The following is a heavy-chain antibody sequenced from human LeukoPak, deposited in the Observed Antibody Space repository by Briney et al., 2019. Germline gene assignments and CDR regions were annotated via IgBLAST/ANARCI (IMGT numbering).Heavy chain of an antibody. V-gene: IGHV3-23*01. CDR2: ISGSGGST. D-gene: IGHD4-17*01. CDR1: GFTFSSYA. J-gene: IGHJ6*02. Sequence: PGGSLRLSCAASGFTFSSYAMSWVRQAPGKGLEWVSAISGSGGSTYYADSVKGRFIISRDNSKNTLYLQMNSLRAEDTAVYYCAKDLPTVTPYYYYYYGMDVWGQGTTVTVSS. CDR3: AKDLPTVTPYYYYYYGMDV.